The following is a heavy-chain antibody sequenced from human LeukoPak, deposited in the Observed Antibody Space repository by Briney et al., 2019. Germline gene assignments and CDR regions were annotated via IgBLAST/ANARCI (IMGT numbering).Heavy chain of an antibody. CDR2: INHSGST. CDR3: ARHGGYSSGWYRY. J-gene: IGHJ4*02. D-gene: IGHD6-19*01. V-gene: IGHV4-34*01. Sequence: PSETLSLTCAVYGGSFSGYYWSWIRQPPGKGLEWIGEINHSGSTNYNPSLKSRVTISVDTSKNQFSLKLSSVTAADTAVYYCARHGGYSSGWYRYWGQGTLVTVSS. CDR1: GGSFSGYY.